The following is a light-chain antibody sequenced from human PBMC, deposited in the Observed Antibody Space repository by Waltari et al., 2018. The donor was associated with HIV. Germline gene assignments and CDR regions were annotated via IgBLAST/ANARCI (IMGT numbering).Light chain of an antibody. CDR3: SSYAGNNNLV. CDR2: EVS. Sequence: QSALTQPPSASGSPGQSVTISCTGTSSDVGTYNYVSWYQQHPGNAPKLMIYEVSKRPSGVPDRFSGSKSGDTASLTVSGLQAEDEADYYCSSYAGNNNLVFGGGTELTVL. J-gene: IGLJ2*01. V-gene: IGLV2-8*01. CDR1: SSDVGTYNY.